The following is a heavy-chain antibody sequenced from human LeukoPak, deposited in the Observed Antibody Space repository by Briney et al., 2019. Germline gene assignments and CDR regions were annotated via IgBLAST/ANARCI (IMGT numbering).Heavy chain of an antibody. D-gene: IGHD3-3*01. V-gene: IGHV4-59*11. CDR1: GGSISSHY. CDR2: ICYSGST. Sequence: SETLSLTCTVSGGSISSHYWRWIRQPPGKGLDWIGCICYSGSTDYNPSLNSRVTMSVDTSKKQFSLKLSSVTAEDTAVYYCATILRFLELFSDGAFDIWGQGTMVTVSS. CDR3: ATILRFLELFSDGAFDI. J-gene: IGHJ3*02.